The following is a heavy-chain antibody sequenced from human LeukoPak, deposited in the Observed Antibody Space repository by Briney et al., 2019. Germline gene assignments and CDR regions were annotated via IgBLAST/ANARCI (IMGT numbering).Heavy chain of an antibody. CDR3: ARQGYTSSSRFDF. D-gene: IGHD6-6*01. CDR1: GYSFTSYW. Sequence: GESLKISCQGSGYSFTSYWIGWVRQMPGKGLEWMGIIYPGDSDTRYSPSFQGQVTISADRSISTAYLQWSSLQASDTAMYYCARQGYTSSSRFDFWGQGTLVTVS. J-gene: IGHJ4*02. V-gene: IGHV5-51*01. CDR2: IYPGDSDT.